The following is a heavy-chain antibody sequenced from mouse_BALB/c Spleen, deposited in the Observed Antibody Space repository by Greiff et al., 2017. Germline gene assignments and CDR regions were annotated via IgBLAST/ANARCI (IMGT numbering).Heavy chain of an antibody. CDR2: IRLKSNNYAT. V-gene: IGHV6-6*02. CDR1: GFTFSNYW. CDR3: TYYRYDSGFAY. D-gene: IGHD2-14*01. J-gene: IGHJ3*01. Sequence: EVQVVESGGGLVQPGGSMKLSCVASGFTFSNYWMNWVRQSPEKGLEWVAEIRLKSNNYATHYAESVKGRFTISRDDSKSSVYLQMNNLRAEDTGIYYCTYYRYDSGFAYWGQGTLVTVSA.